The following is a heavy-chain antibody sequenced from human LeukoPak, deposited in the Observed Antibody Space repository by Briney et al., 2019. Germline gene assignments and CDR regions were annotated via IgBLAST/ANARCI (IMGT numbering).Heavy chain of an antibody. CDR3: AREGHCSGGSCLDF. Sequence: ASVTVSCKASGYTFTAYYIHWVRQAPGHGLEWMGWINPNSGGTNYAQNFQGRVTMTSDTSIATSYMELSRLTSDDTAQYYCAREGHCSGGSCLDFWGQGTLVTVSS. J-gene: IGHJ4*02. CDR1: GYTFTAYY. D-gene: IGHD2-15*01. CDR2: INPNSGGT. V-gene: IGHV1-2*02.